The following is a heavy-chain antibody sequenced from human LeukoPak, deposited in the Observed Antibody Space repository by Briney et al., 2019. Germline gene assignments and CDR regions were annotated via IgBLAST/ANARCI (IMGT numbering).Heavy chain of an antibody. J-gene: IGHJ4*02. CDR1: GFTFSSYG. D-gene: IGHD3-10*01. CDR3: AREGENYYGSGSYPDY. CDR2: IWYDGSNK. V-gene: IGHV3-33*01. Sequence: GGSLRLSCAASGFTFSSYGMHWVRQAPGKGLEWVAVIWYDGSNKYYADSVKGRFTISRDNSKNTLYLQMNSLRAEDTAVYYCAREGENYYGSGSYPDYWGQGTLVTVSS.